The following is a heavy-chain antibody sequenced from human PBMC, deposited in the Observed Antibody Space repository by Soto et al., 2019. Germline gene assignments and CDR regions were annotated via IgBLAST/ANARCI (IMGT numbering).Heavy chain of an antibody. CDR1: GGSINNGNS. CDR3: AASYCSGGRCSAYAMDI. D-gene: IGHD2-15*01. Sequence: QVQLQESGPGLVKPSGTLSLTCAVSGGSINNGNSWSWVRQSPGRGLEWIGEIYYSGRTQYNPSLKSLISISVVDSNYQIAFKLSSVTAAYIARYYCAASYCSGGRCSAYAMDIWGQGTTVIVSS. CDR2: IYYSGRT. V-gene: IGHV4-4*02. J-gene: IGHJ6*02.